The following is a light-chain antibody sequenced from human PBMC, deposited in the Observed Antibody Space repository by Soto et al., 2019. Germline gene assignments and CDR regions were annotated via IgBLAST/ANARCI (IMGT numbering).Light chain of an antibody. Sequence: DVVMTQSPLSLPVTLGQPASISCRSSQSLAYSDGNTYLNWFQQRPGQSPRRLIYKVSNRDSGVPERFSGSGSGTDFTLKISREEAEDVGVYYCMQGTHWPPYTFGQGTKLEIK. J-gene: IGKJ2*01. V-gene: IGKV2-30*01. CDR2: KVS. CDR1: QSLAYSDGNTY. CDR3: MQGTHWPPYT.